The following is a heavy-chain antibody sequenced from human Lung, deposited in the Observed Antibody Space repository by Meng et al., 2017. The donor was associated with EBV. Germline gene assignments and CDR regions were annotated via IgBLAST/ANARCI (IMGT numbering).Heavy chain of an antibody. Sequence: HLLGLGGALVQPGGSLRLSCAASEFTFSRYWMHWVRQVPGEGLVWVSRINEYGSITNYADSVKGRFTISRDNAKSTLYLQMNSLRAEDTGLYFCSRDLAGSDDSWGQGTLVTVSS. CDR3: SRDLAGSDDS. D-gene: IGHD3-10*01. CDR2: INEYGSIT. CDR1: EFTFSRYW. J-gene: IGHJ5*01. V-gene: IGHV3-74*01.